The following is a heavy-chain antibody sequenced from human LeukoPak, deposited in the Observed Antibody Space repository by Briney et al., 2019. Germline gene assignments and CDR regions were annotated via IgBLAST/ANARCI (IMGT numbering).Heavy chain of an antibody. V-gene: IGHV3-23*01. CDR2: ISGSGGST. CDR1: GFTFSSYA. J-gene: IGHJ4*02. D-gene: IGHD3-22*01. Sequence: GGSLRLSCAASGFTFSSYAMSWVRQAPGKELEWVSAISGSGGSTYYADSVKGRFTISRDNSKNTLYLQMNSLRAEDTAVYYCANPEGYYYDSSGYHTPVVDYWGQGTLVTVSS. CDR3: ANPEGYYYDSSGYHTPVVDY.